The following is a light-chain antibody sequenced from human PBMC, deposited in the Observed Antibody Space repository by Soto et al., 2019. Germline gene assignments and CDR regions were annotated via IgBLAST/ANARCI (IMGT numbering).Light chain of an antibody. CDR2: GAS. CDR1: ESVSSNY. CDR3: QQYGTSPRT. J-gene: IGKJ1*01. V-gene: IGKV3-20*01. Sequence: EIVLTQSPGTLSLSPGERATLSCRATESVSSNYLAWYQQKPGQAPRVLIYGASIRATGIPDRFSGSGSETDFTLTFSRLEPEDFAVYYCQQYGTSPRTFGQGTKVEIK.